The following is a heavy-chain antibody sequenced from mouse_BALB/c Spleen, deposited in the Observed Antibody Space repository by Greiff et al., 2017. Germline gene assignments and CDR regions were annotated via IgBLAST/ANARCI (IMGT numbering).Heavy chain of an antibody. CDR1: GFNIKDTY. CDR3: AKGDYRRYFDY. J-gene: IGHJ2*01. D-gene: IGHD2-4*01. CDR2: IDPANGNT. V-gene: IGHV14-3*02. Sequence: VQLQQSGAELVKPGASVKLSCTASGFNIKDTYMHWVKQRPEQGLEWIGRIDPANGNTKYDPKFQGKATITADTSSNTAYLQLSSLTSEDTAVYYCAKGDYRRYFDYWGQGTTLTVSS.